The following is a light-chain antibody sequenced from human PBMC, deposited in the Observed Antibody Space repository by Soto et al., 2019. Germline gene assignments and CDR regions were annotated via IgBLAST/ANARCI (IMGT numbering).Light chain of an antibody. CDR3: SSYTTSNTRQIV. CDR2: DVS. CDR1: SSDVGGYNY. V-gene: IGLV2-14*03. Sequence: QPVLTQPASVSGSPGQSINISCNGTSSDVGGYNYVSWYQHHPGKAPKLIIYDVSNRPSGVSNPFSGSKSGNTASLTISGLQPEDEADYYCSSYTTSNTRQIVFGTGTKVTVL. J-gene: IGLJ1*01.